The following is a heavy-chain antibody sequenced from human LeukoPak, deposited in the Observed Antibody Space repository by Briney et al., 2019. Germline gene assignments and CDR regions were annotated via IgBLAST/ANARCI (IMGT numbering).Heavy chain of an antibody. V-gene: IGHV4-59*01. CDR2: IYYSGKT. Sequence: SETLSLTCTVSGGSISNYYWSWIRQPPGKGLEWIGYIYYSGKTNYNPSLKSRVTISVDTSTNQFSLKLYSVTAADTAVYYCARVRYCSTNRCYDREFDNWGQGTLVTVSS. J-gene: IGHJ4*02. CDR3: ARVRYCSTNRCYDREFDN. CDR1: GGSISNYY. D-gene: IGHD2-2*01.